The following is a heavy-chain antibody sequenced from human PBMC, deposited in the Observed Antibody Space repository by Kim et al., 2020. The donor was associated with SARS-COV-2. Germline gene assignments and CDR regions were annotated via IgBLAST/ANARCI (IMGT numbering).Heavy chain of an antibody. CDR2: INPNSGGT. J-gene: IGHJ4*02. CDR3: ASRGAMSRDGYSAFDY. CDR1: GYTFTGYY. V-gene: IGHV1-2*02. Sequence: ASVKVSCKASGYTFTGYYMHWVRQAPGQGLEWMGWINPNSGGTNYTQKFQGRVTMTRDTSISTAYMELSRLRSDDTAVYYCASRGAMSRDGYSAFDYWGQGTLVTVSA. D-gene: IGHD4-4*01.